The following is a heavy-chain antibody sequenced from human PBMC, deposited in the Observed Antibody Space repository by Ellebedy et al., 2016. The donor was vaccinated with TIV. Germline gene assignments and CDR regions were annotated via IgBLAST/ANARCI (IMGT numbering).Heavy chain of an antibody. CDR2: INPNSGGT. J-gene: IGHJ2*01. CDR1: GYTFTGYY. CDR3: ARDGVPYQLLYWYFDL. Sequence: ASVKVSXXASGYTFTGYYMHWVRQAPGQGLEWMGWINPNSGGTNYAQKFQGRVTMTRDTSISTAYMELSRLRSDDTAVYYCARDGVPYQLLYWYFDLWGRGTLVTVSS. D-gene: IGHD2-2*01. V-gene: IGHV1-2*02.